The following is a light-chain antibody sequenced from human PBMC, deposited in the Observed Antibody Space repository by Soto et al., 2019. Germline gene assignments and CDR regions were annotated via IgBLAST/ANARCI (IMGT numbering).Light chain of an antibody. CDR2: EVS. Sequence: QSVLTQPASVSGSPGQSITISCTGTSSDVGGYHYVSWYQQYPGKAPKLMIYEVSNRPSGVSNRFSDSKSGNTASLTISGLQAEDEADYYCSSYTSSSTYVFGTGTKVTVL. V-gene: IGLV2-14*01. CDR3: SSYTSSSTYV. J-gene: IGLJ1*01. CDR1: SSDVGGYHY.